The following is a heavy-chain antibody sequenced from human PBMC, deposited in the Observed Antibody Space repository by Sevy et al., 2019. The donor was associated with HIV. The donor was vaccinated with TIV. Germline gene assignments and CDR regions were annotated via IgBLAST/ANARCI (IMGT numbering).Heavy chain of an antibody. D-gene: IGHD1-26*01. Sequence: GGYLRLSCAASGFTFSNAWMSWVRQAPGKGLEWVGRIKSKTEGATRDFAAPVKGRLLISRDDSRNTVYLQMNSLKTEDTAVYYCTAGVGASDFDYWGQGILVTVSS. CDR1: GFTFSNAW. V-gene: IGHV3-15*01. J-gene: IGHJ4*02. CDR2: IKSKTEGATR. CDR3: TAGVGASDFDY.